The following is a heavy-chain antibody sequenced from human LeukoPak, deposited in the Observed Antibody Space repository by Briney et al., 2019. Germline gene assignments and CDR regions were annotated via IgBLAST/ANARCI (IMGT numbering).Heavy chain of an antibody. D-gene: IGHD3-10*01. CDR2: IKPNSGGS. J-gene: IGHJ5*02. V-gene: IGHV1-2*02. CDR1: GSTFAAYY. Sequence: SAKVFCHASGSTFAAYYMHWVRQAPGQRLEWMGWIKPNSGGSNYAQKFQGRVTMTRDTSISTAYMELSRLRSDDTAVNYCARDGGNWFDPWGQGTLVTVSS. CDR3: ARDGGNWFDP.